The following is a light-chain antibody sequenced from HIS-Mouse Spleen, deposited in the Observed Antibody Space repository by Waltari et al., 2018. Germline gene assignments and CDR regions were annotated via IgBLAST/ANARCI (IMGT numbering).Light chain of an antibody. Sequence: DIQMTQSPSTLSASVGDRVTITCRASQSISSWLAWYQQKPGKAPKLLIYKASSLESGVPPRFSGSGSGTEFTLTISSLQPDDFATYYCQQYNSYIFTFGPGTKVDIK. CDR1: QSISSW. CDR3: QQYNSYIFT. J-gene: IGKJ3*01. V-gene: IGKV1-5*03. CDR2: KAS.